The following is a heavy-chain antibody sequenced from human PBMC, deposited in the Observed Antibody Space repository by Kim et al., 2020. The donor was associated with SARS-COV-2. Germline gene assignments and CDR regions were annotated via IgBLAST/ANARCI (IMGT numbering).Heavy chain of an antibody. V-gene: IGHV1-18*01. Sequence: ASVKVSCKASGYTFTSYGISWVRQAPGQGLEWMGWISAYTGNTNYAQKLQGRVTMTTDTSTSTAYMELRSLRSDDTAVYYCARGDDFWSGYYPNDAFDIWGQGTMVTVSS. CDR1: GYTFTSYG. J-gene: IGHJ3*02. CDR3: ARGDDFWSGYYPNDAFDI. CDR2: ISAYTGNT. D-gene: IGHD3-3*01.